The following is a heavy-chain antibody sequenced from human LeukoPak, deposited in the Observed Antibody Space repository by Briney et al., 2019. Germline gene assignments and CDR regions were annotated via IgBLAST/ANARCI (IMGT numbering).Heavy chain of an antibody. Sequence: ASVKVSCKASGYTFTDYYMHWVRQAPGQGLEWMGWINPNSGGTHYAQKFQGRVTMTRDTSISTAYMELTSLRSDDTAVYYCSRDYYDILTGFYYYFDYWGQGTLVTVSS. V-gene: IGHV1-2*02. J-gene: IGHJ4*02. D-gene: IGHD3-9*01. CDR1: GYTFTDYY. CDR3: SRDYYDILTGFYYYFDY. CDR2: INPNSGGT.